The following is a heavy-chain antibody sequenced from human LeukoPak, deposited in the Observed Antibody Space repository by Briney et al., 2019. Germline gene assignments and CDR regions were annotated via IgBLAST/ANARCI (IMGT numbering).Heavy chain of an antibody. J-gene: IGHJ5*02. Sequence: GGSLRLSCAASGFTVSSNEMSWVRQAPGKGLEWVSSISGGSTYYADSRKGRFTISRDNSKNTLHLQMNSLRAEDTAVYYCKKGTVTSRLDPWFQGTLVIVSS. CDR2: ISGGST. CDR3: KKGTVTSRLDP. CDR1: GFTVSSNE. V-gene: IGHV3-38-3*01. D-gene: IGHD4-11*01.